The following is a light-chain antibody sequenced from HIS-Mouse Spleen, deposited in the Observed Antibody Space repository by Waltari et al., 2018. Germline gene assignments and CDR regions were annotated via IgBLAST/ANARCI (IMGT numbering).Light chain of an antibody. CDR2: DAS. V-gene: IGKV3-11*01. J-gene: IGKJ3*01. Sequence: PGERATLSCRASQSVSSYLAWYQQKPGQAPRLLIYDASNRATGIPARFSGSGSGTDFTLTISSLEPEDFAVYYCQQRSNWPPFTFGPGTKVDIK. CDR3: QQRSNWPPFT. CDR1: QSVSSY.